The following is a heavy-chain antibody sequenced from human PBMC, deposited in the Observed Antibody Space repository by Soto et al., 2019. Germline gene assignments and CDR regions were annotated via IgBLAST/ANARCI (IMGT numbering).Heavy chain of an antibody. Sequence: RESLTISCTGSRDNVTRYWITWVRQMPGKGLEWMGRIDPTDSYTNYSPSFQGHVTISADMSINTAYLQWSSLKASDTAMYYCAATHPLYTTSRGGSYGMDVWGQGTMVTVSS. D-gene: IGHD2-2*02. CDR2: IDPTDSYT. CDR3: AATHPLYTTSRGGSYGMDV. CDR1: RDNVTRYW. J-gene: IGHJ6*02. V-gene: IGHV5-10-1*01.